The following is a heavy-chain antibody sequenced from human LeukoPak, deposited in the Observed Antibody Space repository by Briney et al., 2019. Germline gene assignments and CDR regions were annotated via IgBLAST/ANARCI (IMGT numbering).Heavy chain of an antibody. CDR3: ARDFRFLEDY. CDR1: GFTFSSYS. D-gene: IGHD3-3*01. Sequence: GGSLRLSCAASGFTFSSYSMNWVRQAPGKGLEWVSSISSSSSYIYYADSVKGRFTISRDNGKNSLDLQMNSLRAEDTAVYYCARDFRFLEDYWGQGTLVTVSS. V-gene: IGHV3-21*01. CDR2: ISSSSSYI. J-gene: IGHJ4*02.